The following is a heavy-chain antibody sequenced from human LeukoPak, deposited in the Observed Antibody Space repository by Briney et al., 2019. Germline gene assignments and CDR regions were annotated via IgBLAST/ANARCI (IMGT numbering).Heavy chain of an antibody. V-gene: IGHV4-34*01. CDR2: INHSGNT. CDR3: ARDGDQGAFDI. CDR1: GGSFSGYY. Sequence: SETLSLTCAVYGGSFSGYYWSWIRQPPGKGLEWIGEINHSGNTNYNPSLKSRVTISVDTSKNQFSLKLSSVTAADTAVYYCARDGDQGAFDIWGQGTMVTVSS. D-gene: IGHD3-10*01. J-gene: IGHJ3*02.